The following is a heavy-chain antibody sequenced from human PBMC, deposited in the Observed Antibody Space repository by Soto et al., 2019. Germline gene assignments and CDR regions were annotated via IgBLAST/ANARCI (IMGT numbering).Heavy chain of an antibody. CDR3: ARGAEYCSGGSCPLLSAFDI. CDR1: GFTFSNHG. D-gene: IGHD2-15*01. J-gene: IGHJ3*02. CDR2: ISSDGSNK. Sequence: GESLKISCAASGFTFSNHGIHWVRQAPGKGLEWVAVISSDGSNKYYAESVKGRFAISKDNSKKRLYLQMHSLRAEDTAVYFCARGAEYCSGGSCPLLSAFDIWGQGTKVTVSS. V-gene: IGHV3-30*19.